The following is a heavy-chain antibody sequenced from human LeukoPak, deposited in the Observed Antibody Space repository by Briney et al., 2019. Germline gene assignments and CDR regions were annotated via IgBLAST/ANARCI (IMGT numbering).Heavy chain of an antibody. CDR3: ARVYDSSGYYYDY. D-gene: IGHD3-22*01. CDR2: IYHSGST. CDR1: GGSISSGGYS. V-gene: IGHV4-30-2*01. Sequence: KPSETLSLTCAVSGGSISSGGYSWSWIRQPPGKGLEWIGYIYHSGSTYYNPSLKSRVTISVDRSKNQFSLKLSSVTAADTAVYYCARVYDSSGYYYDYWGQGTLVTVSS. J-gene: IGHJ4*02.